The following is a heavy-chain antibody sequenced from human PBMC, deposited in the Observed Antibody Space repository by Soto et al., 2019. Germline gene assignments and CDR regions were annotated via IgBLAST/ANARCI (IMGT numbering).Heavy chain of an antibody. CDR1: GYTFTSSA. J-gene: IGHJ4*02. Sequence: ASVKVSCKASGYTFTSSAMHWVRQAPGQRLEWMGWINAGNGNTKYAQKLQGRVTMTTDTSTSTAYMELRSLRSDDTAVYYCARDAAVGLFDYWGQGTLVTVS. CDR2: INAGNGNT. CDR3: ARDAAVGLFDY. V-gene: IGHV1-3*01. D-gene: IGHD1-26*01.